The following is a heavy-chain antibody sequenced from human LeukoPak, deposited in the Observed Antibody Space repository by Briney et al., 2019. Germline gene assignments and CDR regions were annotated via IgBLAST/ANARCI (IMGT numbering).Heavy chain of an antibody. D-gene: IGHD1-14*01. V-gene: IGHV3-23*01. CDR1: GFTFSSYA. J-gene: IGHJ4*02. CDR3: AKETGGSLDY. Sequence: GGSLRLSCAASGFTFSSYAMNWVRQAPGKGLEWVSAIGSSGISTYYADSVKGRFTISRDKSKNTLYLQMNSLRAEDTAVYYCAKETGGSLDYWGQGTLVTVSS. CDR2: IGSSGIST.